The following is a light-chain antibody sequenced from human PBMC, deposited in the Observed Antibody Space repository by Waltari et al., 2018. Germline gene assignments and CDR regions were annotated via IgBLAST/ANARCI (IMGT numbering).Light chain of an antibody. Sequence: EIVVTQSPLSLPVTPGEPASISCRSSQSLLHRNGNNYLEWYLQKPGQSPQLLIYLGSNRASGVPDRFSGSGSGTDFTLRISRVEAEDVGVYYCMQSLQTLWTFGPGTKVEIK. CDR1: QSLLHRNGNNY. CDR2: LGS. V-gene: IGKV2-28*01. CDR3: MQSLQTLWT. J-gene: IGKJ1*01.